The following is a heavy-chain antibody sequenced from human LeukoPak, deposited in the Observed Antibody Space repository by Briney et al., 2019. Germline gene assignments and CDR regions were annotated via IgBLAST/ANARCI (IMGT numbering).Heavy chain of an antibody. CDR1: GFTVTDYA. Sequence: GGSLRLSGAASGFTVTDYAMTWIRQSPGKGLEWVSSMSDIGPNTYYADSVKGRFTISRDTSKNTLFLQMNSLRAEDTALYFCARRLSLRFDAFAVWGPGTVVTVSS. CDR2: MSDIGPNT. V-gene: IGHV3-23*01. D-gene: IGHD3-3*01. J-gene: IGHJ3*01. CDR3: ARRLSLRFDAFAV.